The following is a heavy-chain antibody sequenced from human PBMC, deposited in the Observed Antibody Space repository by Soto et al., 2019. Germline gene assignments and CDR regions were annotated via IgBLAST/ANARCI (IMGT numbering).Heavy chain of an antibody. Sequence: ASVKVSCKASGYTFTSYGINWVRQAPGQRLEWMGCISAYNGNTNFAQKLQGRVTLTTDTSSTTAYMELRSLTSDDTAVYYCARDLVPGYTGFSDYWGQGTLVTVSS. V-gene: IGHV1-18*01. CDR3: ARDLVPGYTGFSDY. J-gene: IGHJ4*02. CDR2: ISAYNGNT. D-gene: IGHD5-12*01. CDR1: GYTFTSYG.